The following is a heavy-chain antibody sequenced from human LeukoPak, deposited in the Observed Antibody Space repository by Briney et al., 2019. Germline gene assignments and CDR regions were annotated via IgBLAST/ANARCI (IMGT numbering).Heavy chain of an antibody. CDR2: IKQDGSEK. Sequence: GGSLRLSCAASGFAFSSYWMTWVRQAPGKGLEWVANIKQDGSEKYYVDSVKGRFTISRDNAKNSLYLQMNSLRAEDTAVYYCAQAGDGSGYFDYWGQGTLVTVSS. J-gene: IGHJ4*02. D-gene: IGHD3-22*01. V-gene: IGHV3-7*01. CDR1: GFAFSSYW. CDR3: AQAGDGSGYFDY.